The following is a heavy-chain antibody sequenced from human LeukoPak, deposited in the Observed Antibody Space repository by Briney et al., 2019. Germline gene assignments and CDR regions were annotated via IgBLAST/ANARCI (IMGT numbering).Heavy chain of an antibody. D-gene: IGHD6-19*01. Sequence: SSETLSLTCTVSGGSISSGYYWGWIRQPPGKGLEWIGSIYHSGSTYYNPSLKSRVTISVDTSKNQFSLKLSSVTAADTAVYYCARAGYSSGWYSENWFDPWGQGTLVTVSS. CDR2: IYHSGST. J-gene: IGHJ5*02. V-gene: IGHV4-38-2*02. CDR3: ARAGYSSGWYSENWFDP. CDR1: GGSISSGYY.